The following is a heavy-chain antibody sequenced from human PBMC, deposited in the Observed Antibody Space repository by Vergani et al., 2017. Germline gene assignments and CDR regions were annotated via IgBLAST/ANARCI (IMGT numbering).Heavy chain of an antibody. V-gene: IGHV7-4-1*02. CDR3: ARSGRYGAFDI. Sequence: QVQLVQSESELKKPGASVKVSCRASGYTFSSSVINWVRQAPGQGLEWVGWITTNTGNPVYARDFTGRFVFSLDTSVTTTYLQINSLKAEDTAVYFCARSGRYGAFDIWGQGTMVTVSS. CDR2: ITTNTGNP. D-gene: IGHD6-19*01. CDR1: GYTFSSSV. J-gene: IGHJ3*02.